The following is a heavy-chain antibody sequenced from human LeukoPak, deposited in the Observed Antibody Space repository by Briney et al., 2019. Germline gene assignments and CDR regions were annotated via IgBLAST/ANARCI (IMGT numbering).Heavy chain of an antibody. J-gene: IGHJ4*02. V-gene: IGHV3-11*05. CDR3: ARADSSSWSDY. CDR2: ISNSGNYR. CDR1: GFTVSSNY. Sequence: GGSLRLSCAASGFTVSSNYMTWIRQAPGKGLEWVSHISNSGNYRNYADSVKGRFTISRDNAKNSLYLQMNSLRAEDTAVYFCARADSSSWSDYWGQGALVTVSS. D-gene: IGHD6-13*01.